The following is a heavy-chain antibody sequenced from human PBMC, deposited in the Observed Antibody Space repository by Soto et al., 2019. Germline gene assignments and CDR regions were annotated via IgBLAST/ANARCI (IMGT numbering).Heavy chain of an antibody. J-gene: IGHJ4*02. V-gene: IGHV4-39*01. CDR3: ARQEAAAGTADY. D-gene: IGHD6-13*01. Sequence: QLQLQESGPGLVKPSETLSLTCTVSGGSISSSSYYWGWIRQPPGKGLEWIGSIYYSGSTYYNPSLKSRVTISVDTSKNQFSLKRSSVTAADTAVYYCARQEAAAGTADYWGQGTLVTVSS. CDR2: IYYSGST. CDR1: GGSISSSSYY.